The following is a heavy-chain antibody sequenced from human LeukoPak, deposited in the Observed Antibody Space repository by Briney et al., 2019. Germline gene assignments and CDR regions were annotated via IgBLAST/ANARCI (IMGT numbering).Heavy chain of an antibody. CDR2: IYSGGHT. Sequence: GGSLRLSCVASGFTFSSYAMSWVRQAPGKGLEWVSVIYSGGHTYYSDSVKGRFTISRDDSKNTLFLQMSSLRPNDTAVYYCARDLGDDLAYWGQGTLLTVSS. CDR1: GFTFSSYA. J-gene: IGHJ4*02. CDR3: ARDLGDDLAY. V-gene: IGHV3-53*01.